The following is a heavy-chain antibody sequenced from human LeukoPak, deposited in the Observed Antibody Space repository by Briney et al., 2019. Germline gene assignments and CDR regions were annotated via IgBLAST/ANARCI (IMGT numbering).Heavy chain of an antibody. CDR2: IYYSVST. J-gene: IGHJ4*02. CDR1: GDSISNYF. V-gene: IGHV4-59*01. CDR3: ARGARQSIVGAEHFDN. Sequence: SETLSLTCTVSGDSISNYFWSWIRQPPGKGLEWIGYIYYSVSTNYSRSLKSRVTISIDTSKNQFSLKLSSVTAADTAVYYCARGARQSIVGAEHFDNWGQGTLVTVSS. D-gene: IGHD1-26*01.